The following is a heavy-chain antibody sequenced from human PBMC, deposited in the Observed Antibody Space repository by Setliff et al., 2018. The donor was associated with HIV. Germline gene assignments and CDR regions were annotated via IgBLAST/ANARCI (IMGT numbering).Heavy chain of an antibody. Sequence: GASVKVSCKASGYTFTSYDINWVRQATGQGLEWMGWMNPNSGNTGYAQKFQGRVSIARDTSASTAYMELSSLRSEDTAVYYCARTLPQYTNLFDYWGQGTLVTVSS. V-gene: IGHV1-8*03. CDR3: ARTLPQYTNLFDY. J-gene: IGHJ4*02. D-gene: IGHD5-18*01. CDR2: MNPNSGNT. CDR1: GYTFTSYD.